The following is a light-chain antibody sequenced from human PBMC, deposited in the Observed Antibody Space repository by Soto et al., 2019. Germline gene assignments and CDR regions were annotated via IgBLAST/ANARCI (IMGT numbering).Light chain of an antibody. J-gene: IGKJ2*01. CDR2: GAS. CDR1: QSVSSSY. Sequence: EIVLTQSPGTLSLSPGERATLSCRASQSVSSSYLAWYQQKPGQAPRLLISGASSRATGIPDRFSGSASGTYFSLTISRLEPEDFAVYYCQQYGSSPLYTFGHGTKLEIK. CDR3: QQYGSSPLYT. V-gene: IGKV3-20*01.